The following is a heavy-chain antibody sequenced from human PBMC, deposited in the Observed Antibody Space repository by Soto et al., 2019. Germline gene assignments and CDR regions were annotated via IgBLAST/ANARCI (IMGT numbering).Heavy chain of an antibody. Sequence: EVQLLESGGGLVQAGGSLRISCAASGFTFSNYVMSWVRQAPGKGLEWVSALSSSGGSTYYADPVRGRFTISRDNSKNTLYLQMSSLRAEDTAVYYCAKPASYSDTFNGDYWGQGTLVTVSS. J-gene: IGHJ4*02. CDR1: GFTFSNYV. V-gene: IGHV3-23*01. CDR2: LSSSGGST. CDR3: AKPASYSDTFNGDY. D-gene: IGHD4-4*01.